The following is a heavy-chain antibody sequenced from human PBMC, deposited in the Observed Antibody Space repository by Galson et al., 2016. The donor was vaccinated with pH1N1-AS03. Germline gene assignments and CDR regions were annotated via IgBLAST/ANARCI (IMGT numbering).Heavy chain of an antibody. V-gene: IGHV1-18*01. CDR2: IKNNNDNT. CDR1: GYTFTHFG. D-gene: IGHD2/OR15-2a*01. J-gene: IGHJ4*02. Sequence: SVKVSCKASGYTFTHFGITWVRQAPGQGLQWMGWIKNNNDNTIYGQNFQGRVTLTTDPSTNTAYMELKNLRSDDTGVYYCARAFEEYLLRDYSSVFDSWGQGTLVTVSS. CDR3: ARAFEEYLLRDYSSVFDS.